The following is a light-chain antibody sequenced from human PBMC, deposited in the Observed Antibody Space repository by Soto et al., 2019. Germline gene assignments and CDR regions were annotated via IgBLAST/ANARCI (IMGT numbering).Light chain of an antibody. CDR1: QSISSY. CDR2: AAS. J-gene: IGKJ2*01. Sequence: DIQMTQSPSSLSASVGDRVTITCRAGQSISSYLNWYQQKPGKAPKLLIYAASNLQSGVPSRFSGSGSGTDFTLTISSLQPGDSATYYCQQSYSTPPGYTFGQGTKLEIK. V-gene: IGKV1-39*01. CDR3: QQSYSTPPGYT.